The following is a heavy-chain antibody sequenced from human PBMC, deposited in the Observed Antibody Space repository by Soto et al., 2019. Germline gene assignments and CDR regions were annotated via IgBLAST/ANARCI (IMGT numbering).Heavy chain of an antibody. CDR1: GYTFTSYA. Sequence: ASLKVSCKSSGYTFTSYAMQWVRQAHGQRLEWMGWINAGNGNTKYSQKFQGRVTITRDTSASTAYMELSSLRSEDTAVYYCARDSIAVYFRDTFDYWGQGTLVTVSS. D-gene: IGHD6-19*01. J-gene: IGHJ4*02. CDR2: INAGNGNT. CDR3: ARDSIAVYFRDTFDY. V-gene: IGHV1-3*01.